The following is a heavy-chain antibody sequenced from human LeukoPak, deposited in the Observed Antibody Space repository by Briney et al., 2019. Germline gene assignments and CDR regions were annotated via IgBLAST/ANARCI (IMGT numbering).Heavy chain of an antibody. CDR1: GFTFSDYY. D-gene: IGHD3-22*01. CDR3: ARHVKDYDTSGSNRWFDP. V-gene: IGHV3-11*01. Sequence: GGSLRLSCAASGFTFSDYYMSWIRQAPGKGLEWVSYISGSGSTIYYADSVKGRFTISRDNAKNSLYLQMNSLRAEDTAVYYCARHVKDYDTSGSNRWFDPWGQGTLVTVSS. J-gene: IGHJ5*02. CDR2: ISGSGSTI.